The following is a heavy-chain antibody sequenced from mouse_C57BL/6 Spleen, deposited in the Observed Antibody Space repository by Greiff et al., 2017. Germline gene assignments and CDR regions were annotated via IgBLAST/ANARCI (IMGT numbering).Heavy chain of an antibody. J-gene: IGHJ4*01. CDR3: ARTFYYGKADAMDY. Sequence: VKLQESGPGLVQPSQSLSITCTVSGFSLTSYGVHWVRQSPGKGLEWLGVIWSGGSTDYNAAFISRLSISKDNSKSQVFFKMNSLQADDTAIYYCARTFYYGKADAMDYWGQGTSVTVSS. CDR2: IWSGGST. CDR1: GFSLTSYG. V-gene: IGHV2-2*01. D-gene: IGHD2-1*01.